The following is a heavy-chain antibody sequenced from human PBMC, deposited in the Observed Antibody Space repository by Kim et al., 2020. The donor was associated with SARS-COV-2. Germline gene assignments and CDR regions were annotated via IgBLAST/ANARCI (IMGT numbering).Heavy chain of an antibody. CDR1: GFTFSSYA. V-gene: IGHV3-30*04. CDR2: ISYDGSNK. D-gene: IGHD6-19*01. CDR3: ARETGAVAGMRGVWFDA. Sequence: GGSLRLSCAASGFTFSSYAMHWVRQAPGKGLEWVAVISYDGSNKYYADSVKGRFTISRDNSKNTLYLQMNSLRAEDTAVYYCARETGAVAGMRGVWFDA. J-gene: IGHJ5*01.